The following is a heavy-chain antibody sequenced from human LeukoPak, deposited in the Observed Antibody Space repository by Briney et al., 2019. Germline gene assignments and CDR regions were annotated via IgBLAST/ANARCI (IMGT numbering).Heavy chain of an antibody. CDR3: AREPRIQLWLRRYFDY. CDR2: INHSGST. V-gene: IGHV4-34*01. Sequence: PSETLSLTCAVYGGSFSGYYWSWIRQPPGKGLEWIGEINHSGSTNYNPSLKSRVTISVDTSKNQFSLKLSSVTAADTAVYYCAREPRIQLWLRRYFDYWGQGTLVTVSS. D-gene: IGHD5-18*01. CDR1: GGSFSGYY. J-gene: IGHJ4*02.